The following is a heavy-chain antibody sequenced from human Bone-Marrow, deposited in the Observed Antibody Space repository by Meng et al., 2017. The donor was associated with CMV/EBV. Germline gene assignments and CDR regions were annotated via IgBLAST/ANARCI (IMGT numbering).Heavy chain of an antibody. CDR3: ATGGYYLDF. V-gene: IGHV3-15*07. Sequence: LSCVGSGFTFSNAWMNWVRQAPGKGLEWVCRIKSKYDGGTTDYAAPVKGRFTISRDDSKNTMSLQMNSLQTEDTAVYYCATGGYYLDFGGLGILVTVSS. CDR2: IKSKYDGGTT. D-gene: IGHD2-2*01. CDR1: GFTFSNAW. J-gene: IGHJ4*02.